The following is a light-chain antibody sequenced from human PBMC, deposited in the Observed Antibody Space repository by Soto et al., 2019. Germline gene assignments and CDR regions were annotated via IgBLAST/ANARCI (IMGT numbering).Light chain of an antibody. CDR2: RDN. J-gene: IGLJ3*02. CDR3: GGWDDTLNGRL. V-gene: IGLV1-47*01. Sequence: QSVLTQPPSVSGTPGQRVTISCSGGTSNIGNNFVYWFRQLPGVAPSLLIYRDNLRPSGVPDRFSGSRSRTSASLTISGLQTDDEGDYYCGGWDDTLNGRLFGGGTKLTVL. CDR1: TSNIGNNF.